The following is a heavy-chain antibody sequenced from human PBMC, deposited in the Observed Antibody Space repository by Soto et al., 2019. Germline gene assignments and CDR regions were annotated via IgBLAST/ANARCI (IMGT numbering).Heavy chain of an antibody. V-gene: IGHV1-58*01. CDR1: GFPFTSSA. Sequence: SVKVYCNTSGFPFTSSALEWVRQARGQRLEWIGWIVVGSGNTNYAQKFQERVTITRGMSTSTAYMELSSLRSEDTAVYYCAAVGMSQDYFGYWGQGTLVTVSS. J-gene: IGHJ4*02. CDR2: IVVGSGNT. CDR3: AAVGMSQDYFGY.